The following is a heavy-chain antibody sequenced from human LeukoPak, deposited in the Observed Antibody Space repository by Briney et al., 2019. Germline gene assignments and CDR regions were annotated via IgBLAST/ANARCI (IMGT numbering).Heavy chain of an antibody. Sequence: GGSLRLSCAASGFTFSRYVMSWVRQSPGKGLEWVSGISGSGGSTYYADSVKGRFTISRDNSKNTLYLQMNSLRAEDTAVYYCAKRSDYGSNGNYFDSWGQGTPVTVSS. CDR2: ISGSGGST. CDR3: AKRSDYGSNGNYFDS. D-gene: IGHD4-23*01. V-gene: IGHV3-23*01. CDR1: GFTFSRYV. J-gene: IGHJ4*02.